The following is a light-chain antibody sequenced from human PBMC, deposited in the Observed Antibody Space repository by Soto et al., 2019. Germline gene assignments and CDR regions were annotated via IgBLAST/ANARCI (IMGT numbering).Light chain of an antibody. CDR2: AAS. V-gene: IGKV1-39*01. CDR3: QQSYLSPHT. CDR1: QSISNY. Sequence: DIQMTQSPSSLSASIGDRVTVTCRASQSISNYLNWYQQKPGKAPKLLIYAASTLQSGVSSRFSGSGSGTDFTLSIISLQPEDFATYYGQQSYLSPHTFGQGTRLQIK. J-gene: IGKJ2*01.